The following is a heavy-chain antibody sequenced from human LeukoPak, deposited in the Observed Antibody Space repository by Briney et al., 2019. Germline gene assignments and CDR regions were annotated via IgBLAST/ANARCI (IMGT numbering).Heavy chain of an antibody. CDR3: ARGGSFYYYYMDV. D-gene: IGHD6-13*01. CDR1: SGLISSDY. V-gene: IGHV4-4*07. Sequence: PSETLSLTCTVSSGLISSDYWSWIRQPAGKGLEWIGRIYTSGSTNYNPSLKSRVTMSVDTSKNQFSLKLSSVTAADTAVYYCARGGSFYYYYMDVWGKGTTVTVSS. J-gene: IGHJ6*03. CDR2: IYTSGST.